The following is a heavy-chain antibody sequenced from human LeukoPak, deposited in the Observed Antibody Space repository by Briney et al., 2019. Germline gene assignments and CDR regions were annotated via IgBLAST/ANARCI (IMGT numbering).Heavy chain of an antibody. Sequence: ASVKVSCKASGYTFTGYYMHWVRQAPGQGLEWMGWINPNSGGTNYAQKFQGTVTMTRDTSISTAYMELSRLRSDDTAVYYCAPGVTTFGDAFDIWGQGTMVTVSS. D-gene: IGHD2/OR15-2a*01. CDR2: INPNSGGT. J-gene: IGHJ3*02. CDR3: APGVTTFGDAFDI. CDR1: GYTFTGYY. V-gene: IGHV1-2*02.